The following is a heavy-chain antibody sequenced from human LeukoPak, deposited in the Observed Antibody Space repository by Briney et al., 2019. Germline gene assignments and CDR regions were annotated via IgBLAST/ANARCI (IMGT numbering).Heavy chain of an antibody. CDR3: AKANNLIAAAGTGFDW. CDR1: GFTFDDYA. D-gene: IGHD6-13*01. CDR2: ISWNSGSI. Sequence: PGRSLRLSCAASGFTFDDYAMHWVRQAPGKGLEWVSGISWNSGSIGYAASVKGRFTISRDNAKNSLYLQMNSLRAEDTALYYCAKANNLIAAAGTGFDWWGQGTLVTGSS. J-gene: IGHJ4*02. V-gene: IGHV3-9*01.